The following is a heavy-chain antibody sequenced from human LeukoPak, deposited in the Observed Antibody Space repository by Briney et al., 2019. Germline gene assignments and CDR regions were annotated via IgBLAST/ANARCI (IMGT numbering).Heavy chain of an antibody. CDR2: VHLDWRT. Sequence: SETLSLTCDVSGGSVTSTNWWTWFRQPPGEGLEWIGEVHLDWRTNYNPPLKSRPVTSAALPDNHISLKLTSVTAADTAVYYCARVRHDSSADYWRQGTLVAVSS. V-gene: IGHV4-4*02. CDR1: GGSVTSTNW. D-gene: IGHD3-22*01. CDR3: ARVRHDSSADY. J-gene: IGHJ4*02.